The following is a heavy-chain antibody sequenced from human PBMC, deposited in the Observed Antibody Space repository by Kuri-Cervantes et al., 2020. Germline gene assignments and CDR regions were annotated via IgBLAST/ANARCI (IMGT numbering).Heavy chain of an antibody. J-gene: IGHJ4*02. CDR2: ISYDGSNK. D-gene: IGHD5-12*01. V-gene: IGHV3-30*04. CDR3: ARQSPNSGSDY. Sequence: WGSLRLSCAASGFTFSSYAMHWVRQAPGKGLEWVAVISYDGSNKYYADSVKGRFTISRDNSKNTLYLQMNSLRAEDTAFYYCARQSPNSGSDYWGQGTLVTVSS. CDR1: GFTFSSYA.